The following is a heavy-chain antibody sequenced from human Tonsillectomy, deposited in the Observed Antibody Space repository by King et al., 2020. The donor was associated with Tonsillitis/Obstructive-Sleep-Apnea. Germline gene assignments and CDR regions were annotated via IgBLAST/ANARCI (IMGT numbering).Heavy chain of an antibody. CDR3: ARDRYCSSTSCYYYMDV. V-gene: IGHV3-53*01. J-gene: IGHJ6*03. Sequence: VQLVESGGGLIQPGGSLRLSCAASGFTVSSNYMSWVRQAPGKGLEWVSVIYSGGSTYYADSVKCRFTISRDNSKNTLYLQMNSLRAEDTAVYYCARDRYCSSTSCYYYMDVWGKGTTVTVSS. CDR2: IYSGGST. D-gene: IGHD2-2*01. CDR1: GFTVSSNY.